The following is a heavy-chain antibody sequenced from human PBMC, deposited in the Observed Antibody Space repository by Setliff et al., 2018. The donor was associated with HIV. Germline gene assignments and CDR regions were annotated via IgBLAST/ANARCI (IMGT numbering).Heavy chain of an antibody. CDR1: DGSVSGYY. Sequence: SENLSLTCTVSDGSVSGYYWAWIRQPPGKGLEWIGYIYYSGSTNYNPSLKSRVTISVDTSKNQFSLKLNSVTAADTAVYYCAREMDGYRDYWGQGTLVTVSS. J-gene: IGHJ4*02. CDR2: IYYSGST. CDR3: AREMDGYRDY. D-gene: IGHD5-12*01. V-gene: IGHV4-59*02.